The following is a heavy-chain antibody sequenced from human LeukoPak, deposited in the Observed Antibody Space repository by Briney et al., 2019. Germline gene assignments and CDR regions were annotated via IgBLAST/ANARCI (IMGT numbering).Heavy chain of an antibody. D-gene: IGHD3-16*01. Sequence: PGGSLRLSCETSIFVFSEYYMHWVRLAPGKGLEWLAVITNDGSRQYYADSVKGRFTISRDNSKNTLYLQMNSLRAEDTAVYYCARAFPHYDWGGADAFDIWGQGTMVTVSS. CDR3: ARAFPHYDWGGADAFDI. J-gene: IGHJ3*02. CDR2: ITNDGSRQ. CDR1: IFVFSEYY. V-gene: IGHV3-30*03.